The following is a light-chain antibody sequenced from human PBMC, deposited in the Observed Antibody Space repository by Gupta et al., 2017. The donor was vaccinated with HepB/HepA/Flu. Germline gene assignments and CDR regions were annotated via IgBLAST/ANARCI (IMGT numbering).Light chain of an antibody. CDR1: SSDVGTYNS. J-gene: IGLJ2*01. Sequence: QSALTQPASVSGPPGQSITLSCTGTSSDVGTYNSVSWYQQHPGKAPKHMIFDVSNRPSGASDRFSGSKCGNKAFLTLSGVQAEDEAEYYCSRCNTAVPVVFGGGTRLTVL. CDR3: SRCNTAVPVV. CDR2: DVS. V-gene: IGLV2-14*03.